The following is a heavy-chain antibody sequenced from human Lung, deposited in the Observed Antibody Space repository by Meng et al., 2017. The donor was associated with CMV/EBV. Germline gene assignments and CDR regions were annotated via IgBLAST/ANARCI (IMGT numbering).Heavy chain of an antibody. V-gene: IGHV1-69*08. CDR3: AKTFAREWLFMGEYGMDV. Sequence: SVXVSXKASGGTFSSYTFSWVRQVPGQGLEWMGRIIPILGTANYAQRFQGRVTITADKSTGTAYMELNALTSEDTAIYYCAKTFAREWLFMGEYGMDVWXHGTXVTVSS. D-gene: IGHD3-3*01. CDR1: GGTFSSYT. CDR2: IIPILGTA. J-gene: IGHJ6*02.